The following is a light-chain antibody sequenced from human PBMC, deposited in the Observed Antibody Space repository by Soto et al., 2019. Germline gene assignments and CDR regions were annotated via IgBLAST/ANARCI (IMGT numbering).Light chain of an antibody. J-gene: IGKJ3*01. CDR1: QSVSGMY. CDR3: QQYDNSPFT. V-gene: IGKV3-20*01. CDR2: GTS. Sequence: EVVLTQSPGTLSLSPGESATLSCRASQSVSGMYLAWYQQKPGQAPRLLIYGTSNRATGIPDRFSGSGSGTDFTLTIRRLEHEDFEMYFCQQYDNSPFTFGPGTKVDIK.